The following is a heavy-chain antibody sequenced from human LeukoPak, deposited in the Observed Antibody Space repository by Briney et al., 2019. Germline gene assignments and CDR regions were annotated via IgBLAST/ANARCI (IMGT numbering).Heavy chain of an antibody. D-gene: IGHD1-26*01. CDR3: ARDRVGGSYWEDYYYYYGMDV. CDR1: GYTLTELS. CDR2: FDPEDGET. V-gene: IGHV1-24*01. Sequence: ASVKVSCKVSGYTLTELSMHWVRQAPGKGLEWMGGFDPEDGETIYAQKFQGRVTMTEDTSTDTAYMELSSLRSEDTAVYYCARDRVGGSYWEDYYYYYGMDVWGQGTTVTVSS. J-gene: IGHJ6*02.